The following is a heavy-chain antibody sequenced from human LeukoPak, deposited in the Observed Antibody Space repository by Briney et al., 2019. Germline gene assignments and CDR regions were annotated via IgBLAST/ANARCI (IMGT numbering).Heavy chain of an antibody. CDR1: GGSISSYY. Sequence: PSETLSLTCTVSGGSISSYYWSWIRQPPGKGPEWIGYIYYSGSTNYNPSLKSRVTISVDTSKNQFSLKLSSVTAADTAVYYCARVFGRPNWYFDLWGRGTLVTVSS. CDR3: ARVFGRPNWYFDL. D-gene: IGHD3-16*01. V-gene: IGHV4-59*01. J-gene: IGHJ2*01. CDR2: IYYSGST.